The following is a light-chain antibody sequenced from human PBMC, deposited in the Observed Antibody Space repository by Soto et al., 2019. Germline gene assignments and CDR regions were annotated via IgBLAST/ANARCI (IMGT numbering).Light chain of an antibody. Sequence: EIVMTQSPATLSVSPGERATLSCRASQSVGRNLAWYQQKPGQAPRLLISGASTRATDIPARFSGSGSGTEFTLTISSLQSEDFAVYYCQQRSNWRATFGQGTKVEIK. CDR3: QQRSNWRAT. CDR2: GAS. V-gene: IGKV3-15*01. J-gene: IGKJ1*01. CDR1: QSVGRN.